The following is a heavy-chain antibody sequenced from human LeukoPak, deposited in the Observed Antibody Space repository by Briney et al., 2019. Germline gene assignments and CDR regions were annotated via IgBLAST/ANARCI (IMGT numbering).Heavy chain of an antibody. D-gene: IGHD6-19*01. J-gene: IGHJ4*02. CDR3: ARLDASGLDY. Sequence: GGSLRLSCAASGFTFSSYEMNWVRKAPGKGLEWVSYISSSGSTIYYADSVKGRFTISRDNAKNSLYLQMNSLRADDTAVYYCARLDASGLDYWGQGTLVTVSS. CDR1: GFTFSSYE. CDR2: ISSSGSTI. V-gene: IGHV3-48*03.